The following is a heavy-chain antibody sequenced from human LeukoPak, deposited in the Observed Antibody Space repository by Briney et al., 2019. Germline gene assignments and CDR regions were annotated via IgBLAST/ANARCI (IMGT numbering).Heavy chain of an antibody. CDR2: ISGSGGST. Sequence: GGSLRLSCAASGFTFSSYAMSWVRQAPGKGLESVSAISGSGGSTYYADSVKGRFTISRDNSKNTLYLQMNSLRAEDTAVYYCAKDRDPGYSSSWYDYWGQGTLVTVSS. J-gene: IGHJ4*02. CDR3: AKDRDPGYSSSWYDY. D-gene: IGHD6-13*01. V-gene: IGHV3-23*01. CDR1: GFTFSSYA.